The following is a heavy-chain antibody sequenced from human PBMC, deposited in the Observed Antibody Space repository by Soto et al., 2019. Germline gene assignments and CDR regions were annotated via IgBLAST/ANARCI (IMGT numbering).Heavy chain of an antibody. J-gene: IGHJ6*02. D-gene: IGHD4-17*01. CDR3: ARVGGPNYGDYDPYWYYYYGMDV. CDR2: IWYDGSNK. CDR1: GFTFSSYG. Sequence: GGSLRLSCAASGFTFSSYGMHWVRQAPGKGLEWVAVIWYDGSNKYYADSVKGRFTISRDNSKNTLYLQMNSLRAEDTAVYYCARVGGPNYGDYDPYWYYYYGMDVWGQGPTVTVSS. V-gene: IGHV3-33*01.